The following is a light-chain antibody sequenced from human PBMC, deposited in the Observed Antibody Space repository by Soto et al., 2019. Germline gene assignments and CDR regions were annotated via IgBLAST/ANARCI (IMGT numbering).Light chain of an antibody. CDR2: KAS. CDR3: QPYNSYWT. J-gene: IGKJ1*01. CDR1: QSISSW. V-gene: IGKV1-5*03. Sequence: DIPMTQSPSTLSASVGDRVTITCRASQSISSWLAWYQQKQGKAPKLLIYKASSVESGVPSRFSGSGSGTDFTLTISRLQPDDFATYYCQPYNSYWTFGQGTKVEIK.